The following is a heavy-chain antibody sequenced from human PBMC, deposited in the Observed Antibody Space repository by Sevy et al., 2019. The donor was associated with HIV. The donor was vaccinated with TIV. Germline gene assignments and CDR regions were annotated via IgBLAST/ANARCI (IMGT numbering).Heavy chain of an antibody. CDR3: ARQRASSGYFYFDS. D-gene: IGHD3-22*01. J-gene: IGHJ4*02. CDR1: GGSISSGDYY. Sequence: SETLSLTCTVSGGSISSGDYYWSWIRQPPGKGLEWIGYIFYSGSTYFNPSLKSRVTISLDTSKSQFSLRLSYVTAADTAVFYCARQRASSGYFYFDSWGQGTLVTVSS. V-gene: IGHV4-30-4*01. CDR2: IFYSGST.